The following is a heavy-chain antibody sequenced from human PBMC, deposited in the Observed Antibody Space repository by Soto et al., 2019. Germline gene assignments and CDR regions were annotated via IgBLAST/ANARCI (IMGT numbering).Heavy chain of an antibody. CDR3: ARVATVTHYYYYGMDV. J-gene: IGHJ6*02. V-gene: IGHV1-2*02. D-gene: IGHD4-4*01. CDR2: INPNSGGT. CDR1: GYTFTGYY. Sequence: GASVKVSCKASGYTFTGYYMHWVRQAPGQGLEWMGWINPNSGGTNYAQKFQGRVTMTRDTSISTAYMELSRLRSDDTAVYYCARVATVTHYYYYGMDVWGQGTTVTVSS.